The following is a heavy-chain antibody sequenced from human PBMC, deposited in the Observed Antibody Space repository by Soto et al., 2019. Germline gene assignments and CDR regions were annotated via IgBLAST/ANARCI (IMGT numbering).Heavy chain of an antibody. CDR3: ARDLFGSWTIDY. J-gene: IGHJ4*02. D-gene: IGHD6-13*01. Sequence: QVQLVQSGAAVREPGASVKVSCKTSGYNFVSNHIHWVRQTPAQGLEWMGIINPIDGSNSYAQKFRGRVTVTRDTPTSSVYMELRGLTPADTAVYFGARDLFGSWTIDYWGPGTLVTVSS. CDR2: INPIDGSN. V-gene: IGHV1-46*01. CDR1: GYNFVSNH.